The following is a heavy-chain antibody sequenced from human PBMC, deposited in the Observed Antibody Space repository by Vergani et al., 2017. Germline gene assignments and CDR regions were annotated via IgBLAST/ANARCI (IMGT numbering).Heavy chain of an antibody. CDR1: GGSISSSSYY. Sequence: QLQLQESGPGLVKPSETLSLTCTVSGGSISSSSYYWGWIRQPPGKGLEWIGRIYSSGSTYYNPSLKSRVTISLDTSKNQFSLKLSSVTAAATAVYYCAREFLDTAMGRMISYWGQGTLVTVSS. CDR3: AREFLDTAMGRMISY. V-gene: IGHV4-39*07. J-gene: IGHJ4*02. D-gene: IGHD5-18*01. CDR2: IYSSGST.